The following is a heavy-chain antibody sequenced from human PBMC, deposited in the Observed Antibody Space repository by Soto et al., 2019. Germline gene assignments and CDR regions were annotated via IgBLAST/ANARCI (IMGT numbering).Heavy chain of an antibody. CDR2: VSYDGTKE. CDR1: GFTFDSYP. CDR3: AWAEYSSSWSPYYYYYGMDV. J-gene: IGHJ6*02. V-gene: IGHV3-30*14. D-gene: IGHD6-13*01. Sequence: QVQLVESGGGVVQPGRSLRLSCAVSGFTFDSYPMHWVRQAPGKGLEWVAVVSYDGTKEYYADSVKGRFTISRDNSKSTLSLQMNSLRADDTAVYYCAWAEYSSSWSPYYYYYGMDVWGQGTTVTVSS.